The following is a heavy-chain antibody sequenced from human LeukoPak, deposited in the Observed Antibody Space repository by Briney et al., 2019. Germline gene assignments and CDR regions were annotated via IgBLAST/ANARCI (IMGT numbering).Heavy chain of an antibody. D-gene: IGHD2-2*01. Sequence: GGSLRLSCAASGFTFGSYAMSWVRQAPGKGLEWVSAISGSGGSTYYADSVKGRFTIFRDNSKNTLYLQMNSLRAEDTAVYYCANRLKYCSSTSCFSYYFDYWGQGTLVTVSS. V-gene: IGHV3-23*01. CDR3: ANRLKYCSSTSCFSYYFDY. CDR2: ISGSGGST. CDR1: GFTFGSYA. J-gene: IGHJ4*02.